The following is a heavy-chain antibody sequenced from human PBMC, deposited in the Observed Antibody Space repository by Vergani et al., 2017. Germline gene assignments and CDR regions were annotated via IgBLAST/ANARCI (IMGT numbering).Heavy chain of an antibody. Sequence: QVQLVQSGAEVKKPGASVKVSCKASGYTFTGYYMHWVRQAPGQGLEWMGWINPNSGGTNYAQKFQGWVTMTRDTSISPAYMELSRLRSDDTAVYYCARAAPGIAVAGSYYFDYWGQGTLVTVSS. V-gene: IGHV1-2*04. CDR1: GYTFTGYY. CDR3: ARAAPGIAVAGSYYFDY. CDR2: INPNSGGT. D-gene: IGHD6-19*01. J-gene: IGHJ4*02.